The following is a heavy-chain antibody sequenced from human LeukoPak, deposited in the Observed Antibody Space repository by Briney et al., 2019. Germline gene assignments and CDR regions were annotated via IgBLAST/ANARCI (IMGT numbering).Heavy chain of an antibody. CDR1: GYSISSGYY. CDR3: ARNVAARPGWFDP. CDR2: IYHSGST. J-gene: IGHJ5*02. D-gene: IGHD6-6*01. V-gene: IGHV4-38-2*02. Sequence: SETLSLTCTVSGYSISSGYYWGWIRQPPGKGLEWIGSIYHSGSTYYNPSLKSRVTISVDTSKNQFSLKLSSVTAADTAVYYCARNVAARPGWFDPWGQGTLVTVSS.